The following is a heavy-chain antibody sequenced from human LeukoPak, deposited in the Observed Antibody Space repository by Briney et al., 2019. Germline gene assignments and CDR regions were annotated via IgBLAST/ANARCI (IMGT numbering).Heavy chain of an antibody. CDR2: MNPNSGRT. CDR1: GYTLTSYD. J-gene: IGHJ4*02. Sequence: ASVKVSCKASGYTLTSYDINWVRQATGQGLEWMGWMNPNSGRTGYAQNFQGRITITRNTSISTAYVELSSLRSEDTAAYYCTRETSSRYFDYWGQGTLVTVSS. V-gene: IGHV1-8*01. CDR3: TRETSSRYFDY.